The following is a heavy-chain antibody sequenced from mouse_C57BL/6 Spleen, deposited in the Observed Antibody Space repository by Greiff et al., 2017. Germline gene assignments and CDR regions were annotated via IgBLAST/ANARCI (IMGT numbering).Heavy chain of an antibody. CDR2: ISYDGSN. Sequence: VQLKESGPGLVKPSQSLSLTCSVTGYSITSGYYWNWIRQFPGNKLEWMGYISYDGSNNYNPSLKNRISITRDTSKNQFFLKLNSVTTEDTATYDCARVGTGTYFDYWGQGTTLTVSS. CDR1: GYSITSGYY. V-gene: IGHV3-6*01. CDR3: ARVGTGTYFDY. D-gene: IGHD4-1*01. J-gene: IGHJ2*01.